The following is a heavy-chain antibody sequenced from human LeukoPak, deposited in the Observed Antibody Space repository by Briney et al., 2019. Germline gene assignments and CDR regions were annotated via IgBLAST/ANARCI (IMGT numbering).Heavy chain of an antibody. CDR1: GFTVSSNY. D-gene: IGHD3-22*01. J-gene: IGHJ3*02. CDR3: ARENKGIVVSKDAFDI. CDR2: IYSGGST. Sequence: PGGSLRLSCAASGFTVSSNYMSWVHQAPGKGLEWVSVIYSGGSTYYADSVKGRCTIFRGNSKNRMDLQMNSLRAEDTAVYYCARENKGIVVSKDAFDIWGQGTMVTVSS. V-gene: IGHV3-53*01.